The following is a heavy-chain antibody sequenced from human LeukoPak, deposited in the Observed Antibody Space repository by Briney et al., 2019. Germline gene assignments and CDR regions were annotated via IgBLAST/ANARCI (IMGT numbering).Heavy chain of an antibody. CDR2: IKQDGSAK. Sequence: SGGSLRLSCTASGFTFSDYRMTWVRQAPGKGLEWVANIKQDGSAKYYVDSVKGRFTISRDNAKNSLYLQMDSLRVEDTATYYCARWRGSTSERSDYWGQGTLVTVSS. J-gene: IGHJ4*02. CDR1: GFTFSDYR. V-gene: IGHV3-7*01. D-gene: IGHD2-2*01. CDR3: ARWRGSTSERSDY.